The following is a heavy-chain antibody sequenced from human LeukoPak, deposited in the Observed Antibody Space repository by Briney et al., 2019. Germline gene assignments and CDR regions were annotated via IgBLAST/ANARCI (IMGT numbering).Heavy chain of an antibody. J-gene: IGHJ3*01. CDR3: AREPQGDSSGYDAFDV. CDR1: GFTASSNY. D-gene: IGHD3-22*01. V-gene: IGHV3-66*01. CDR2: IYSGGST. Sequence: PGGSLRLSCAASGFTASSNYMSWVRQAPGKGLEWVSVIYSGGSTYYADSVKGRFTLSRDSSENTLFLQMNSLRAEDTAVYYCAREPQGDSSGYDAFDVWGQGTLVTVSA.